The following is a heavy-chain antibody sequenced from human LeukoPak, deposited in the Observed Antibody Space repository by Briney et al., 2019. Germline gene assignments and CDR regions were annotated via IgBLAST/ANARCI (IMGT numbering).Heavy chain of an antibody. J-gene: IGHJ5*02. Sequence: PGGSLRLSCAASGFTFSSYAMSWVRQAPGKGLEWVSAISGSGGSTYYADSVKGRFTISRDNSKNTLYLQMNSLRAEDTAVYYCAKGGGYDLSLAYNWFDPWGQGTLVTVSS. V-gene: IGHV3-23*01. CDR2: ISGSGGST. CDR3: AKGGGYDLSLAYNWFDP. D-gene: IGHD5-12*01. CDR1: GFTFSSYA.